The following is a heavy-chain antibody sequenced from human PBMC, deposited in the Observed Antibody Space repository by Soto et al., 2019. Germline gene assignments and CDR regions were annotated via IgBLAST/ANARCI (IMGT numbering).Heavy chain of an antibody. CDR2: IFHSGTT. CDR3: ARRDIVATFAGES. V-gene: IGHV4-4*02. CDR1: GGSITSNSW. D-gene: IGHD5-12*01. Sequence: QVKLQESGPGVVTPSETLSLTCAVSGGSITSNSWWSWVRQPPGKGLEWIGAIFHSGTTHYNPSLKSRVTFSVDKSANQFSLKVNSVTAADTAVYYCARRDIVATFAGESWGQGILVTVSS. J-gene: IGHJ5*02.